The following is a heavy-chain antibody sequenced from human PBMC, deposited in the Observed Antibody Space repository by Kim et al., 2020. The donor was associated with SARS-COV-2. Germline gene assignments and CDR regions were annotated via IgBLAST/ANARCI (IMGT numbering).Heavy chain of an antibody. D-gene: IGHD3-9*01. CDR3: AGTDILTGSYYGMDV. Sequence: GGSLRLSCAASGFTFSSYGMHWVRQAPGKGLEWVAVIWYDGSNKYYADSVKGRFTISRDNSKNTLYLQMNSLRAEDTAVYYCAGTDILTGSYYGMDVWGQGTTVTVSS. V-gene: IGHV3-33*01. J-gene: IGHJ6*02. CDR2: IWYDGSNK. CDR1: GFTFSSYG.